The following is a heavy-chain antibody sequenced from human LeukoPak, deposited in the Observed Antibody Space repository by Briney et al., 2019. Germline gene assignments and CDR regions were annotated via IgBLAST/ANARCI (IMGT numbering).Heavy chain of an antibody. CDR3: ARVRVDTAMVYNYYYYDMDV. D-gene: IGHD5-18*01. CDR2: IYSGGST. Sequence: PGGSLRLSCAASGFTVSSNYMSWVRQAPGKGLEWVSVIYSGGSTYYADSVKGRFTISRDNSKNTLYLQMNSLRAEDTAVYYCARVRVDTAMVYNYYYYDMDVWGQGTTVTVSS. CDR1: GFTVSSNY. J-gene: IGHJ6*02. V-gene: IGHV3-53*01.